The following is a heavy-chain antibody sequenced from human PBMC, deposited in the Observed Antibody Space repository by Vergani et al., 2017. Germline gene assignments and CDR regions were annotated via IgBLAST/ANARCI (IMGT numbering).Heavy chain of an antibody. CDR1: GGSMSGYY. Sequence: QVRLQESGPGLVKPSETLSLTCSVSGGSMSGYYWSWIRQPPGKELEWMGYMYHSGSTNYNPSLETRVTISGDTSKNQFSLKLNSVTAADTAVYYCGRAADFYGLGSRLLDLWGQGILVTVSS. D-gene: IGHD3-10*01. CDR3: GRAADFYGLGSRLLDL. J-gene: IGHJ5*02. V-gene: IGHV4-59*01. CDR2: MYHSGST.